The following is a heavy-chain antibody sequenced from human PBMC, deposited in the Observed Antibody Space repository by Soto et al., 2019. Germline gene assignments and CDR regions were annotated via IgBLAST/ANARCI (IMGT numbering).Heavy chain of an antibody. CDR1: GFSLSTSGVG. CDR3: AHSGRAAAGSDFDY. J-gene: IGHJ4*02. V-gene: IGHV2-5*02. CDR2: IYWDDDK. Sequence: QITLKESGPTLVKPTQTLTLTCTFSGFSLSTSGVGVGWIRQPPGKALEWLALIYWDDDKRYSPSLKSRLTITKDPSKDQVVLTMTNMDPVDTATYYCAHSGRAAAGSDFDYWGQGTLDTVSS. D-gene: IGHD6-13*01.